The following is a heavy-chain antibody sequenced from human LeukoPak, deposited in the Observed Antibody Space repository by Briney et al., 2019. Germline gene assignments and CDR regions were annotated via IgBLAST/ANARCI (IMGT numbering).Heavy chain of an antibody. D-gene: IGHD3-22*01. CDR1: GGSISSYY. Sequence: SETLSLTCTVSGGSISSYYWGWIRQPPGKGLEWIGSIYHSGRTYYNPSLKSRVTISVDKSKNQFSLKLSSVTAADTAVYYCGRDFRSYYYDSSGFDYWGQGTLVTVSS. CDR3: GRDFRSYYYDSSGFDY. V-gene: IGHV4-39*07. J-gene: IGHJ4*02. CDR2: IYHSGRT.